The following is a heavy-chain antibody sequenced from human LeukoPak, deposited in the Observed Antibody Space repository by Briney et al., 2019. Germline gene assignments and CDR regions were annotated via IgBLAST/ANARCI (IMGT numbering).Heavy chain of an antibody. Sequence: GGSLRLSCAASGFTFSSYEMNWVRQAPGKGLEWVSYISSSDSTTYYADSVKGRFTVSRDNAKNSLYLQMNSLRAEGTAVYYCARDASSTWYADYFDYWGQGTLVTVSS. CDR2: ISSSDSTT. CDR3: ARDASSTWYADYFDY. V-gene: IGHV3-48*03. J-gene: IGHJ4*02. D-gene: IGHD6-13*01. CDR1: GFTFSSYE.